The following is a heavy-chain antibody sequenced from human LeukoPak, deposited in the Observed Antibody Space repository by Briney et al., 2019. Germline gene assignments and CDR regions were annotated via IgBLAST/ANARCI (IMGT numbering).Heavy chain of an antibody. J-gene: IGHJ4*02. CDR1: GFTVSGNY. CDR3: VRGVGVSRFNYLDS. CDR2: IWYDASNK. D-gene: IGHD6-13*01. V-gene: IGHV3-33*08. Sequence: GGSLRLSCAASGFTVSGNYMSWVRQAPGKGLEWVAVIWYDASNKYYADSVKGRFTISRDNSKNTLYLQMNSLRDDDTAVYYCVRGVGVSRFNYLDSWGQGTLVIVSS.